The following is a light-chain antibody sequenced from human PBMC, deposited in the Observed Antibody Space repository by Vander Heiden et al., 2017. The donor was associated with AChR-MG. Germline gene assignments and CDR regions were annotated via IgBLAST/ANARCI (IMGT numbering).Light chain of an antibody. CDR2: EVS. V-gene: IGKV2D-29*02. Sequence: DIVMTQTPLSLSVAPGQAASISCKSSESLLFSDGKTYLYWHLQRPGQSPHLLISEVSNRVSGVPDRFSGSGSGTDFTLKISRVEAEDVGVYYCMQSIHLPVTFGQWTKVEIK. CDR3: MQSIHLPVT. CDR1: ESLLFSDGKTY. J-gene: IGKJ1*01.